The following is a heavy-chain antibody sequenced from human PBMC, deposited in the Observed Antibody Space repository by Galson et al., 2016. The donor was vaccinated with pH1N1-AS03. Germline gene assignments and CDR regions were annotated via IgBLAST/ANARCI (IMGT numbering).Heavy chain of an antibody. Sequence: VSCKASGGTFSSYAFTWARQAPGQGLEWVGGLIPIFHTPNYAQKFQGRVTIIADKSTSTAYMELRSLTSEDTAVYYCASSPDYSDTSVYYGTAYWGQGTLVTVSS. D-gene: IGHD3-22*01. J-gene: IGHJ4*02. CDR2: LIPIFHTP. CDR3: ASSPDYSDTSVYYGTAY. CDR1: GGTFSSYA. V-gene: IGHV1-69*06.